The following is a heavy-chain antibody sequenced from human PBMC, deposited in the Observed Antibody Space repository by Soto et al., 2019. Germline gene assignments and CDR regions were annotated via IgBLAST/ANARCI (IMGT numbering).Heavy chain of an antibody. CDR1: GGSISSGDYY. CDR2: IYYSGST. Sequence: SETLSLTCTVSGGSISSGDYYWSWIRHPPGKGLEWIGYIYYSGSTYYNPSLKSRVTISVDTSKNQFSLKLSSVTAADTAVYYCARDNILGILYGGMDVWGQGTTVTVSS. V-gene: IGHV4-30-4*01. D-gene: IGHD3-3*01. J-gene: IGHJ6*02. CDR3: ARDNILGILYGGMDV.